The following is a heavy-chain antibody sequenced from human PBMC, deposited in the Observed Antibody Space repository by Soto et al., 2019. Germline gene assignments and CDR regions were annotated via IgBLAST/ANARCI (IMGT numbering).Heavy chain of an antibody. V-gene: IGHV3-33*01. CDR1: GFTFSSYA. Sequence: QVQLVESGGGVVQPGRSLSLSCAASGFTFSSYAMHWVRQAPGKGLEWVAVIWYDGSNKYYADSVKGRFTISRDNSKNTLYLQMNSLRAEETAVYYCARNRGSSGYSDDWGQGTLVTVSS. CDR2: IWYDGSNK. D-gene: IGHD3-22*01. CDR3: ARNRGSSGYSDD. J-gene: IGHJ4*02.